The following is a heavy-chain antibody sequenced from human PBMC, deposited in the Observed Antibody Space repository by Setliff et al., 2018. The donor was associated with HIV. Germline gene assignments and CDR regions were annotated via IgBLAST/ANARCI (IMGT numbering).Heavy chain of an antibody. CDR3: ARSQITYRNFDH. CDR1: GYTFTSYY. D-gene: IGHD1-20*01. Sequence: ASVKVSCKASGYTFTSYYIHWVRQAPGQGLEWMGIINPSGGGTTYAQKFQGRVSMTSDTSTSTVYMELSSLRSEDTAVYYCARSQITYRNFDHWGQGTLVTVSS. CDR2: INPSGGGT. V-gene: IGHV1-46*01. J-gene: IGHJ4*02.